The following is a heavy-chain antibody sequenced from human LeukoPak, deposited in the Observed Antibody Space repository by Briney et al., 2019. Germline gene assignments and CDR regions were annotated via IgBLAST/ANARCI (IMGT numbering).Heavy chain of an antibody. Sequence: GGSLRLSCAASGFTFSSYAMSWVRQAPGKGLEWVSSISSSSSYIYYADSVKGRFTISRDNAKNSLYLQMNSLRAEDTAVYYCASLPFHGMDVWGQGTTVTVSS. J-gene: IGHJ6*02. CDR3: ASLPFHGMDV. CDR2: ISSSSSYI. CDR1: GFTFSSYA. V-gene: IGHV3-21*01.